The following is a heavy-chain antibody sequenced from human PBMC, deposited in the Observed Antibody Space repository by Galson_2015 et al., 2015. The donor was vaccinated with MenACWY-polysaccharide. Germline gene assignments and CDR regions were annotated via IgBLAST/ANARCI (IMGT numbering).Heavy chain of an antibody. CDR2: IKRKIDDGTA. D-gene: IGHD2-15*01. CDR3: TRDSSGGYDY. J-gene: IGHJ4*02. Sequence: SLRLSCAASGLTFSDAWMSWVRQGPGMGLEWVGHIKRKIDDGTADYAAPVKGRFTTSRDDSKNTLYLQMNSLKIEDTAVYYCTRDSSGGYDYWGQGTLVTVSS. CDR1: GLTFSDAW. V-gene: IGHV3-15*01.